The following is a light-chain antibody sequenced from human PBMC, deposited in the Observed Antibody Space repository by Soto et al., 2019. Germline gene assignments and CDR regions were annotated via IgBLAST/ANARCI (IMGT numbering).Light chain of an antibody. Sequence: DIPMTQSPSSLSASVGDRVTITCRASQSISRYLNWYQQKPGKAPKLLIYAASSLQSGVPSRFSGSGSGTDFTLTISSLQPEDFATYYCQQSYSSHTFGQGTKLEIK. CDR1: QSISRY. CDR3: QQSYSSHT. J-gene: IGKJ2*01. V-gene: IGKV1-39*01. CDR2: AAS.